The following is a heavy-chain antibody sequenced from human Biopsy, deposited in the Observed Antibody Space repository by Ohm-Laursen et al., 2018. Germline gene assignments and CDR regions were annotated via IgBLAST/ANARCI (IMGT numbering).Heavy chain of an antibody. CDR3: VRGRSMDA. CDR2: IKQDGSED. Sequence: SLRLSCAASGFTFSSSWMTWVRQAPGKGLEWVAMIKQDGSEDYYVDSVKGRFTISRDNAQKSLDLQLNSLRAKDTAVYYCVRGRSMDAWGQGTTVTVSS. V-gene: IGHV3-7*01. J-gene: IGHJ6*02. CDR1: GFTFSSSW.